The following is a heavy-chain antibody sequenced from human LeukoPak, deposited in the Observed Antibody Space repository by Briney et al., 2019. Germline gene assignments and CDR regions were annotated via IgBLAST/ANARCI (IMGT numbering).Heavy chain of an antibody. CDR1: GYSFSSYW. V-gene: IGHV5-51*01. CDR2: IYPGDSDT. CDR3: ARVTTSRRGYFDL. J-gene: IGHJ2*01. D-gene: IGHD4-17*01. Sequence: GESLKISCKGSGYSFSSYWIGWVRQMPGKGLEWMGIIYPGDSDTRYSPSFQGQVTISADKSISTAYLQWSSLKASDTAMYYCARVTTSRRGYFDLWGRGTLVTVSP.